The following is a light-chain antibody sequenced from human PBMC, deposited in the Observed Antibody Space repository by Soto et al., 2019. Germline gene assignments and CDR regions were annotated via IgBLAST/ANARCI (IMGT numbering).Light chain of an antibody. V-gene: IGKV3-20*01. Sequence: EIVLTQSPGTLSLSPGERATLSCRTSQSISDIYLAWYQQKPGQAPRLLIYGASTRATGIPDRFSGSGSGTDFTLTIAKVEPEDFAVYFCHQYDTSPDTFGPGTKLEI. CDR1: QSISDIY. CDR3: HQYDTSPDT. CDR2: GAS. J-gene: IGKJ2*01.